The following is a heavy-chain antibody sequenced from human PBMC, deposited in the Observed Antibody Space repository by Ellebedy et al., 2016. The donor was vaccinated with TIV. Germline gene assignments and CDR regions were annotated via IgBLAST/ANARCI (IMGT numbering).Heavy chain of an antibody. Sequence: GASLRLSXVGSGFTFSNSWMDWVRQAPGKGLEWVGRIRRIVDGGTIDYAAPVKDRFTISRDDSKNTLYLQMNSLKTEDTALYYCTTDFSNWGQGTLVTVSS. CDR3: TTDFSN. CDR1: GFTFSNSW. V-gene: IGHV3-15*07. J-gene: IGHJ4*02. D-gene: IGHD3-3*01. CDR2: IRRIVDGGTI.